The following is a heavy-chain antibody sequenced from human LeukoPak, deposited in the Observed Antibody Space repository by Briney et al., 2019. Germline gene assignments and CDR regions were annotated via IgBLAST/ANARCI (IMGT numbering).Heavy chain of an antibody. J-gene: IGHJ3*02. CDR2: INHSGST. CDR3: ARVQGVAAFDI. Sequence: PSETLSLTCAVYGGSFSGYYWSWIRQPPGKGLEWIGEINHSGSTNYNPSLKSRVTISVDTSKNQFSLKLSSVTAADTAVYYCARVQGVAAFDIWGQGTMVTVSS. CDR1: GGSFSGYY. V-gene: IGHV4-34*01.